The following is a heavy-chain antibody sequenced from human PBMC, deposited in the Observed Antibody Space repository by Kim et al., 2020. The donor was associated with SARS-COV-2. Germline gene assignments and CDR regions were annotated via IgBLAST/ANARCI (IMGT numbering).Heavy chain of an antibody. CDR1: GFNVNTKY. D-gene: IGHD5-18*01. CDR2: IYSGGST. Sequence: GGSLRLSCVASGFNVNTKYMNWVRQAPGKGLEWVSAIYSGGSTYYAESVKGRFTISRNSSTNTLFFQMNRLRADDTAVYYCVRHNSYGKFDYWGQGTLVTVPA. CDR3: VRHNSYGKFDY. J-gene: IGHJ4*02. V-gene: IGHV3-53*01.